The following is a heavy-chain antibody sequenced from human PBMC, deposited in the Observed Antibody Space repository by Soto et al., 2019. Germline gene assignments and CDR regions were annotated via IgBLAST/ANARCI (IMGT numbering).Heavy chain of an antibody. CDR1: GYTFTSYG. J-gene: IGHJ4*02. Sequence: EASVKVSCKASGYTFTSYGISWVRQAPGQGLEWMGWISAYNGNTNYAQKLQGRVTMTTDTSTSTAYMELRSLRSDDTAVYYCARLSIVATKGAADYWGQGTLVTVSS. V-gene: IGHV1-18*01. D-gene: IGHD5-12*01. CDR3: ARLSIVATKGAADY. CDR2: ISAYNGNT.